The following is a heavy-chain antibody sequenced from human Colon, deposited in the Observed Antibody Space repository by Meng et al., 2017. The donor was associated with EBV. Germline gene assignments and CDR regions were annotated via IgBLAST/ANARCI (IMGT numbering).Heavy chain of an antibody. CDR2: FYYIGSA. CDR1: CDSVNRGSYY. CDR3: ARDPSLDPTPFDY. V-gene: IGHV4-61*01. D-gene: IGHD2-2*03. Sequence: QRHESGPGLVKPLEPLSLTCPVSCDSVNRGSYYWSWIRQPPGKGLEWIGSFYYIGSANYNPSLKSRVTILIDTSRNQFSLNLRSVTAADTAVYYCARDPSLDPTPFDYWGQGILVTVSS. J-gene: IGHJ4*02.